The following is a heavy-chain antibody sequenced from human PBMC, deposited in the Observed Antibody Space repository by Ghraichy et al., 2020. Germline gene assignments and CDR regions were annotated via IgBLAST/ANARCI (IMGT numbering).Heavy chain of an antibody. CDR2: ISGSASNT. CDR1: GFIFNTFA. CDR3: AKPLGGSSGWSRGWFDS. D-gene: IGHD6-19*01. Sequence: GGSLRLSCAASGFIFNTFAMSWVRQAPGKGLEWVSAISGSASNTYYADSVKGRFTISRDNSKNIVYLQMNSLGAEDAAVYYCAKPLGGSSGWSRGWFDSWGPGTLVTVSS. J-gene: IGHJ5*01. V-gene: IGHV3-23*01.